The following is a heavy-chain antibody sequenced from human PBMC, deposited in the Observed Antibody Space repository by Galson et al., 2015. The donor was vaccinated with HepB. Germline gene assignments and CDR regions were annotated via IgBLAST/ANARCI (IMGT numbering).Heavy chain of an antibody. J-gene: IGHJ6*02. Sequence: SLRLSCAASGFTFSDYYMSWIRQAPGKGLEWVSYISSSGSTIYYADSVKGRFTISRDNAKNSLYLQMNSLRAEDTAVYYCARGWEIVVVPAAILNYYYGMDVWGQGTTVTVSS. CDR3: ARGWEIVVVPAAILNYYYGMDV. CDR1: GFTFSDYY. V-gene: IGHV3-11*01. CDR2: ISSSGSTI. D-gene: IGHD2-2*02.